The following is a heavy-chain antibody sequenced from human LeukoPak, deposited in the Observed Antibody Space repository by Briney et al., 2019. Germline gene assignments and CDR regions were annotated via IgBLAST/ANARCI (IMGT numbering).Heavy chain of an antibody. CDR2: ISYDGSNK. CDR3: AKDLQIFGYSYGSGDY. Sequence: GRSLRLSCAASGFTFSSYGMHWVRQAPGKGLEWVAVISYDGSNKYYADSVKGRFTISRDNSKNTLYLQMNSLRAEDTAVYYCAKDLQIFGYSYGSGDYWGQGTLVTVSS. CDR1: GFTFSSYG. D-gene: IGHD5-18*01. V-gene: IGHV3-30*18. J-gene: IGHJ4*02.